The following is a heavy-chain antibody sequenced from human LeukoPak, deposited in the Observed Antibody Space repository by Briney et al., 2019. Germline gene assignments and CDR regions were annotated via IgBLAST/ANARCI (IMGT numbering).Heavy chain of an antibody. CDR2: IYYSGST. D-gene: IGHD1-26*01. V-gene: IGHV4-39*07. Sequence: SETPSLTCTVSGGSISSSSYYWGWIRQPPGKGLEWIGSIYYSGSTYYNPSLKSRVTISVDTSKNQFSLKLSSVTAADTAVYYCARSESYRRRNALAHFDYWGQGTLVTVSS. J-gene: IGHJ4*02. CDR1: GGSISSSSYY. CDR3: ARSESYRRRNALAHFDY.